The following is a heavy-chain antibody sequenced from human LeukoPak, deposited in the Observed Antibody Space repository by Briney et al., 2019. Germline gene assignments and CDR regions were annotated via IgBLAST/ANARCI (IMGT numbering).Heavy chain of an antibody. CDR1: GFTFSNYG. J-gene: IGHJ4*02. Sequence: GGSLRLSCAASGFTFSNYGMHWVRQAPGKGLEWVSAISGRGDSTYYADSVKGRFTISRDYSENTLYLQMNSLRAEDTAVYYCAKDGSSSSTYYFYFDYWGQGTLVTVSS. V-gene: IGHV3-23*01. CDR3: AKDGSSSSTYYFYFDY. CDR2: ISGRGDST. D-gene: IGHD3-22*01.